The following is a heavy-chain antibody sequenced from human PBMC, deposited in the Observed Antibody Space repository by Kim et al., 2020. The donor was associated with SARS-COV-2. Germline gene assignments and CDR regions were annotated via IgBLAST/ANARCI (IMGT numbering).Heavy chain of an antibody. CDR2: IDPSDSYT. CDR1: GYSFTSYW. D-gene: IGHD2-21*02. CDR3: ARHPPCGGDCYSGNAFDI. Sequence: GESLKISCKGSGYSFTSYWISWVRQMPGKGLEWMGRIDPSDSYTNYSPSFQGHVTISADKSISTAYLQWSSLKASDTAMYYCARHPPCGGDCYSGNAFDIWGQGTMVTVSS. J-gene: IGHJ3*02. V-gene: IGHV5-10-1*01.